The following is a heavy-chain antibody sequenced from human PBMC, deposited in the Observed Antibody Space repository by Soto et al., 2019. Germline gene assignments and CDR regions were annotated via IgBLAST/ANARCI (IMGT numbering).Heavy chain of an antibody. D-gene: IGHD1-26*01. V-gene: IGHV1-69*01. CDR3: AVGGSDPVGVPWYYYYGMDV. Sequence: QVQLVQSGAEVKKPGSSVKVSCKASGGTFSSYAISWVRQAPGQGLEWMGGIIPIFGTANYAQKFQGRVTITADESPSTAYMGRSSLRSEDTAVYYWAVGGSDPVGVPWYYYYGMDVWGQGTTVTVPS. J-gene: IGHJ6*02. CDR2: IIPIFGTA. CDR1: GGTFSSYA.